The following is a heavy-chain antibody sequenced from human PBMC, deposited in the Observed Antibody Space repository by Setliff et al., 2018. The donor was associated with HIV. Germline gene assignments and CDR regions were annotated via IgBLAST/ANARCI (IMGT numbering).Heavy chain of an antibody. CDR3: ARGRPLSSTWYGAFDY. V-gene: IGHV4-61*02. Sequence: TLSLTCPVSGDSISSDTFYWSWVRQPAGRGLEWIGRIYTSGTSTSGSTKYNPSLGSRVTISLDTPKNQFSLRLNSVTAADTAVYYCARGRPLSSTWYGAFDYWGQGSLVTVSS. CDR1: GDSISSDTFY. D-gene: IGHD6-13*01. J-gene: IGHJ4*02. CDR2: IYTSGTSTSGST.